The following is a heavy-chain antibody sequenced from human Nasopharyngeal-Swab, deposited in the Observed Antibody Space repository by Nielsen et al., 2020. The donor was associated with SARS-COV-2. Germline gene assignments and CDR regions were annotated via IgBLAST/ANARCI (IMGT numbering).Heavy chain of an antibody. CDR2: IKQDGSEK. D-gene: IGHD1-26*01. Sequence: GGSLRLSCAASGFTFSSYWMSWVRQAQGKGLEWVANIKQDGSEKYYVDSVKGRFTISRDNAKNSLYLQMNSLRAEDTAVYYCAREEEWELLVSAFDIWGQGTMVTVSS. CDR3: AREEEWELLVSAFDI. CDR1: GFTFSSYW. V-gene: IGHV3-7*01. J-gene: IGHJ3*02.